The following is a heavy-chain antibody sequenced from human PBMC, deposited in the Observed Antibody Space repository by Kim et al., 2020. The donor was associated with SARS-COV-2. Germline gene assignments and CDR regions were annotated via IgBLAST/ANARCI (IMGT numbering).Heavy chain of an antibody. V-gene: IGHV4-59*13. D-gene: IGHD6-13*01. J-gene: IGHJ5*02. CDR3: ARSVKSSSWHEVGFDP. Sequence: SETLSLTCTVSSGSITTYYWSWIRQPPGKGLEWIGYIYSSGSTNYNPSLKRRVTISVDTSKNQFFLKLSSVTAADTAVYFCARSVKSSSWHEVGFDPWG. CDR1: SGSITTYY. CDR2: IYSSGST.